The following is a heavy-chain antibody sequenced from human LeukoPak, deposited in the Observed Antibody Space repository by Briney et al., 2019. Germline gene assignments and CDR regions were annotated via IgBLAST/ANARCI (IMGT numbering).Heavy chain of an antibody. J-gene: IGHJ4*02. V-gene: IGHV4-39*01. CDR2: IHYSGNT. D-gene: IGHD6-19*01. CDR1: GDSISSNSYY. Sequence: SETLSLTCTVSGDSISSNSYYWGWIRQPPGKGLEWIGSIHYSGNTYYNPSLKSRVTISVDTSKNQFSLKLSSVTATDTAVYYCARPPRCSSSGCSNRFDYWGQGTLVTVSS. CDR3: ARPPRCSSSGCSNRFDY.